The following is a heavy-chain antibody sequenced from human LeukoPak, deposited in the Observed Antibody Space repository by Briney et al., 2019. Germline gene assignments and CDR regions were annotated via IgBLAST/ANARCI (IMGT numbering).Heavy chain of an antibody. V-gene: IGHV1-18*01. CDR1: GYTFSNSG. D-gene: IGHD2-2*01. J-gene: IGHJ4*02. CDR2: ISGNNDNP. Sequence: GASVKVSCKASGYTFSNSGISWVRQAPGQGLEWMGWISGNNDNPNYGQKFQGRFTVTTDSSTSTAYMELRDLRSDDTAVYYCARDGTSTDDYWGQGTLVTVSS. CDR3: ARDGTSTDDY.